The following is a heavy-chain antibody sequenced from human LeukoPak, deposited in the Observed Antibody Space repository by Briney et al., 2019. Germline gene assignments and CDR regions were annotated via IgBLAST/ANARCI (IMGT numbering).Heavy chain of an antibody. CDR1: GYTFTSYY. J-gene: IGHJ5*02. Sequence: ASVKVSCKASGYTFTSYYMHWVRQAPGQGLEWMGIINPSGGGTSYAQKFQGRVTMTRDTSTSTVYMELSSLRSEDTAVYYCARAMGYCSGGSCYKTSWFDPWGQGTLVTVSS. CDR3: ARAMGYCSGGSCYKTSWFDP. CDR2: INPSGGGT. D-gene: IGHD2-15*01. V-gene: IGHV1-46*01.